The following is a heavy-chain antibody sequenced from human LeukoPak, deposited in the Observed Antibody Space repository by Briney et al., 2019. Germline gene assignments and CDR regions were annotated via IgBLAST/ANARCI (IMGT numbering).Heavy chain of an antibody. D-gene: IGHD6-19*01. CDR1: GFTFSSYG. CDR2: ISYDGSNK. CDR3: AKDRRWLGPFDY. Sequence: GRSLRLSCAASGFTFSSYGMHWVRQAPGKGLEWVAVISYDGSNKYYADSVKGRFTISRDNSKNTLYLQMNSLRAEDTAVYYCAKDRRWLGPFDYWGQGTLVTVSS. V-gene: IGHV3-30*18. J-gene: IGHJ4*02.